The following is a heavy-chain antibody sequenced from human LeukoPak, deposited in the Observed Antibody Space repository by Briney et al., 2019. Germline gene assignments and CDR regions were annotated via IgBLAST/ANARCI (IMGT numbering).Heavy chain of an antibody. J-gene: IGHJ4*02. CDR3: ASQTEYAGGWVDY. CDR1: GFIFSNYA. CDR2: ISGGGGST. V-gene: IGHV3-23*01. D-gene: IGHD6-19*01. Sequence: GGSLRLSCAASGFIFSNYAMSWVRQAPGKGLEWVSAISGGGGSTYYADSVKGRFTISRDNSKNTLYLQMNSLRAEDTAVYYCASQTEYAGGWVDYRGQGTLVTVSS.